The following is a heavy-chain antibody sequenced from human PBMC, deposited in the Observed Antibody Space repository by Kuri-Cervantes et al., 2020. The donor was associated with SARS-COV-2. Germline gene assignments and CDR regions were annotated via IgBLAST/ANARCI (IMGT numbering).Heavy chain of an antibody. CDR1: GFTFSGSA. V-gene: IGHV3-73*01. J-gene: IGHJ5*02. Sequence: GESLKISCAASGFTFSGSAMHWVRQASGKGLEWVGRIRSKANCYATAYAASVKGRFTISRDDSKNTAYLQMNSLKTEDTAVYYCTMGDWFDPWGQGTLVTVSS. D-gene: IGHD3-16*01. CDR2: IRSKANCYAT. CDR3: TMGDWFDP.